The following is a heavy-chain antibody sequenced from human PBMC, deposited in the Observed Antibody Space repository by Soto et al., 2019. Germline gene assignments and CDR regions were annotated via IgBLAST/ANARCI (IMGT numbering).Heavy chain of an antibody. Sequence: WASVKVSCKASGYTFTSYYMHWVRQAPGQGLEWMGIINPSGGSTSYAQKFQDRVTMTRYTSTSTVYMELSSLRSEDTAVYYCAGWILFLEWLPQVWGQGPLVTVSS. J-gene: IGHJ4*02. CDR1: GYTFTSYY. D-gene: IGHD3-3*01. CDR2: INPSGGST. CDR3: AGWILFLEWLPQV. V-gene: IGHV1-46*01.